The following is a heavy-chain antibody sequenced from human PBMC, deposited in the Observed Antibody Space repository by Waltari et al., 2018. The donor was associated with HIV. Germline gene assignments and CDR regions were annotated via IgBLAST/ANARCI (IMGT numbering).Heavy chain of an antibody. CDR2: IYTSENT. V-gene: IGHV4-4*07. D-gene: IGHD4-4*01. CDR1: GGSISSYY. J-gene: IGHJ4*02. CDR3: ARERDYSNTRALDY. Sequence: QVQLQESGPGLVKPSETLSLTCTVPGGSISSYYWSWTRQPAGKGLAWIGRIYTSENTHYNPSLKSRVSMSVDTSKNQFSLKLSSVTAADTAVYYCARERDYSNTRALDYWGQGTLVTVSS.